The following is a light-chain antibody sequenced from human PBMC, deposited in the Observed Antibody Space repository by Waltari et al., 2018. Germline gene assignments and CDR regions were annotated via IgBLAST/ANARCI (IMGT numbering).Light chain of an antibody. CDR3: SSYAGSNNLV. J-gene: IGLJ2*01. V-gene: IGLV2-8*01. CDR2: EFI. CDR1: SSDVGGYNY. Sequence: QSALTQPPSASGSPGQSVTISCTGTSSDVGGYNYVSWYQQHPGKSPQLLFYEFIKRPSGVPVRFAGSNSGTTASLTVSGLQAEDEADYYCSSYAGSNNLVFGGGTKLTVL.